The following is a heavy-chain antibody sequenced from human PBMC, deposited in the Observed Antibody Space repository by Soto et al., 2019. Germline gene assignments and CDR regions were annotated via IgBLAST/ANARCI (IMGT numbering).Heavy chain of an antibody. J-gene: IGHJ6*02. CDR3: AKTQWFDRGTYQLLYGYYYYGMDV. V-gene: IGHV3-23*01. CDR1: GFTFSSYA. CDR2: ISGSGGST. D-gene: IGHD2-2*02. Sequence: GGSLRLSCAASGFTFSSYAMSWVRQASGKGLEWVSAISGSGGSTYYADSVKGRFTISRDNSKNTLYLQMNSLRAEDTAVYYCAKTQWFDRGTYQLLYGYYYYGMDVWGQGTTVTVSS.